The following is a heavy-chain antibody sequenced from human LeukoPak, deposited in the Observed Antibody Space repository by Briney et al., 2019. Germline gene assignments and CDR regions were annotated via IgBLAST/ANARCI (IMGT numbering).Heavy chain of an antibody. J-gene: IGHJ4*02. CDR2: NYWKDDN. V-gene: IGHV2-5*01. D-gene: IGHD3-10*01. Sequence: ESGPTLVNPTQTLTLTCSFPRCAPSTSGVGVGWIRQPPGRALECLALNYWKDDNRYRPSLKSRLTITKDTSKNQVVLTMTNMDPVDTATYYCAHILWSGGSGRFDYWGQGTLVTVSS. CDR1: RCAPSTSGVG. CDR3: AHILWSGGSGRFDY.